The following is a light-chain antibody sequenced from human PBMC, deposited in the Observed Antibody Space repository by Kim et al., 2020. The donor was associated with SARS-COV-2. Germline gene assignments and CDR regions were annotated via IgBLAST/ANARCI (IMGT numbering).Light chain of an antibody. J-gene: IGKJ1*01. CDR2: AAS. Sequence: ASVGDRVTTTCRESQAIANSLAWYQQKPGTVPKLLIYAASTLQSGVPSRFSGSGSGTEFTLTIGSLQTEDVATYYCQKYDTAPWTFGPGTKVDIK. V-gene: IGKV1-27*01. CDR3: QKYDTAPWT. CDR1: QAIANS.